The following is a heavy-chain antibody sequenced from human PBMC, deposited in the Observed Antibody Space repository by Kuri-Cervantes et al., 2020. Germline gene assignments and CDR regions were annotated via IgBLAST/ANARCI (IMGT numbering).Heavy chain of an antibody. D-gene: IGHD6-19*01. CDR1: GDSISSGYF. CDR3: ARRGNNGWFQYFDY. Sequence: GSLRLSCAVSGDSISSGYFCGWIRQPPGKGLEWIGFIYHTGSTYYNPSHKSRVPISVDTSKNQFSLKLSSVTAADTAVYYCARRGNNGWFQYFDYWGQGTLVTVSS. CDR2: IYHTGST. J-gene: IGHJ4*02. V-gene: IGHV4-38-2*01.